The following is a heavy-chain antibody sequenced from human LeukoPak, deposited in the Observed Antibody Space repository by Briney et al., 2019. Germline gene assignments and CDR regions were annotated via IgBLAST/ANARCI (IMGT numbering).Heavy chain of an antibody. J-gene: IGHJ4*02. CDR2: LSVRGGCT. CDR1: GYTLSNSA. Sequence: GESLRLSCAASGYTLSNSARSWVRRAPGRGLEWVSGLSVRGGCTYYADSVKGRFTISRDNSKNTLYLQMNSLRAEDTAVYYCARIITRIVVEGPLDYWGQGTMVTVSS. CDR3: ARIITRIVVEGPLDY. V-gene: IGHV3-23*01. D-gene: IGHD3-22*01.